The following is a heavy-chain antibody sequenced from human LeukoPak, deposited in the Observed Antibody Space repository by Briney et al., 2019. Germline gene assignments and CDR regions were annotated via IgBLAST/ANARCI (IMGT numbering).Heavy chain of an antibody. CDR3: AREGFKSSWSEYYFDY. D-gene: IGHD6-13*01. J-gene: IGHJ4*02. V-gene: IGHV1-69*04. CDR2: IIPILGIA. Sequence: GASVKVSCKASGYTFTSYDINWVRQAPGQGLEWMGRIIPILGIANYAQKFQGRVTITADKSTSTAYMELSSLRSEDTAVYYCAREGFKSSWSEYYFDYWGQGTLVTVSS. CDR1: GYTFTSYD.